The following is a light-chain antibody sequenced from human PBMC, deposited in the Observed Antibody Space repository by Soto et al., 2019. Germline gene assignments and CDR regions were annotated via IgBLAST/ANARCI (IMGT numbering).Light chain of an antibody. CDR3: QQRSDWPIT. Sequence: EIVLTQSPATLSLSPGERATLSCRASQSVSSYLVWYQQKPGQAPRLLIYDASNRATGIPARFSGSGSGTDLTLTTSSLDPEDFAVYYCQQRSDWPITGGQGTRLEIK. J-gene: IGKJ5*01. CDR1: QSVSSY. V-gene: IGKV3-11*01. CDR2: DAS.